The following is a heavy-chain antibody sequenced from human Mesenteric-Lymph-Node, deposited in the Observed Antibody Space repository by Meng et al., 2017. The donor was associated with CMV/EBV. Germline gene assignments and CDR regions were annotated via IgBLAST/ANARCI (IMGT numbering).Heavy chain of an antibody. CDR1: GFTVSSNY. V-gene: IGHV3-53*01. CDR3: ARVWSRLSGIDY. CDR2: IYSGGST. J-gene: IGHJ4*02. D-gene: IGHD2/OR15-2a*01. Sequence: GGSLRLSCAASGFTVSSNYMSWVRQAPGKGLEWVSVIYSGGSTYYADSVKGRFTISRDNSKNTLYLQMNSLRAEDTAVYYCARVWSRLSGIDYWGQGTLVTVSS.